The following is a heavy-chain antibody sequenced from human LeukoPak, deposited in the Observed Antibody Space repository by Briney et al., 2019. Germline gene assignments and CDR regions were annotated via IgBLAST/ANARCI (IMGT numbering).Heavy chain of an antibody. D-gene: IGHD3-3*01. CDR2: INWNGGST. V-gene: IGHV3-20*04. Sequence: GGSLRLSCAASGFTFDDYGMSWVRHAPGKGLEWVSGINWNGGSTGYADSVKGRFTISRDNAKNSLYLQMNSLRAEDTALYYCARITIFGVVIPGQNAFDIWGQGTMVTVSS. CDR3: ARITIFGVVIPGQNAFDI. J-gene: IGHJ3*02. CDR1: GFTFDDYG.